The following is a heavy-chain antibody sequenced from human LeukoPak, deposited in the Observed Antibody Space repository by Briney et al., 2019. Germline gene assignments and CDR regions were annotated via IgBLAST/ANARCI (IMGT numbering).Heavy chain of an antibody. Sequence: PGGSLRLSCAAPGFTFSSYAMHWVRQAPGKGLEWVAVISYDGSNKYYADSVKGRFTISRDNSKNTLYLQMNSLRAEDTAVYYCAREEPAGTLYYWGQGTLVTVSS. J-gene: IGHJ4*02. CDR1: GFTFSSYA. CDR3: AREEPAGTLYY. V-gene: IGHV3-30-3*01. CDR2: ISYDGSNK. D-gene: IGHD6-13*01.